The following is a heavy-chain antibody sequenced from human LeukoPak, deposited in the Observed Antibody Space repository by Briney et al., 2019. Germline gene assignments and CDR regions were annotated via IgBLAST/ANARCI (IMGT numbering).Heavy chain of an antibody. CDR3: ASTLGGGYSYGYLIDY. CDR1: GGSISSSSYY. Sequence: SETLSLTCTVSGGSISSSSYYWGWIRQPPGKGLEWIGSIYYSGSTYYNPSLKSRVTISVDTSKNQFSLKLSSVTAADTAVYYCASTLGGGYSYGYLIDYWGQGTLVTVSS. D-gene: IGHD5-18*01. J-gene: IGHJ4*02. CDR2: IYYSGST. V-gene: IGHV4-39*07.